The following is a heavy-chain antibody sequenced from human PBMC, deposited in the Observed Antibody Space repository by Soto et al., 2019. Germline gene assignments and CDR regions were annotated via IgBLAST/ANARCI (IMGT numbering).Heavy chain of an antibody. CDR1: GFTFSSYG. Sequence: QVQLVESGGGVVQPGRSLRLSCAASGFTFSSYGIHWVRQAPGKGLEWVALISHYGTDKYYADSVKVRFTISRDNFKNTLYLQMSSLRPEDTGVYCCVKERYAQLWLEDYGMDVWGQGTTVTV. J-gene: IGHJ6*02. V-gene: IGHV3-30*18. D-gene: IGHD5-18*01. CDR2: ISHYGTDK. CDR3: VKERYAQLWLEDYGMDV.